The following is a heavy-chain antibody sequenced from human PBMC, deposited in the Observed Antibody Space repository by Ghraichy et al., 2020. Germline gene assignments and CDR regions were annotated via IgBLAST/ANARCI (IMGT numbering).Heavy chain of an antibody. Sequence: SETLSLTCAVYGGSFSGYYWSWIRQPPGKGLEWIGEINHSGSTNYNPSLKSRVTISVDTSKNQFSLKLSSVTAADTAVYYCARYQYSSLYYFDYWGQGTLVTVSS. V-gene: IGHV4-34*01. D-gene: IGHD6-19*01. J-gene: IGHJ4*02. CDR2: INHSGST. CDR1: GGSFSGYY. CDR3: ARYQYSSLYYFDY.